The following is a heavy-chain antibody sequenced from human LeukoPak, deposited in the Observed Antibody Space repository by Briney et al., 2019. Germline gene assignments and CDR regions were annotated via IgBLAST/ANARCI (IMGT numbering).Heavy chain of an antibody. CDR3: ARGPHCSSTSCYSEYFHH. CDR1: GGSISSDY. Sequence: SETLSLTCIVSGGSISSDYWSWIRQPPGKGREWIGCIYYSGSTIYNPSLKSRLTISVDTSRNQFSLRLSSVTAADTAVYYCARGPHCSSTSCYSEYFHHWGQGTLVTVSS. V-gene: IGHV4-59*12. J-gene: IGHJ1*01. D-gene: IGHD2-2*01. CDR2: IYYSGST.